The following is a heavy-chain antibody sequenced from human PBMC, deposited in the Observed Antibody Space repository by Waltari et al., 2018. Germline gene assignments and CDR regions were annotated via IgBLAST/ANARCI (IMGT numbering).Heavy chain of an antibody. CDR2: IYPADSDT. Sequence: EVQLVQSGAEVKMPGESLKISCKGSGYSFTSYWIGWVRQMPGKGLEWMGIIYPADSDTTYSRSFQGHVTITADKSISTAYLQWSSLKASDTAIYYCARQINYDFWSGYFDSWGRGTLLTVAT. V-gene: IGHV5-51*01. CDR1: GYSFTSYW. D-gene: IGHD3-3*01. J-gene: IGHJ4*02. CDR3: ARQINYDFWSGYFDS.